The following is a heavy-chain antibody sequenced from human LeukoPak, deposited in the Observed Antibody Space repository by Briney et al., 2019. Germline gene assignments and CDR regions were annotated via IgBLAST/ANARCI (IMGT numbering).Heavy chain of an antibody. CDR3: ARDRLGYGGNGLYRYYYMDV. Sequence: GASAKVSCKASGYTFTSYDINWVRQATGQGLEWMGWMNPNSGNTGYAQKFQGRVTITRNTSISTAYMELSSLRSEDTAVYYCARDRLGYGGNGLYRYYYMDVWGKGTTVTVSS. CDR1: GYTFTSYD. CDR2: MNPNSGNT. D-gene: IGHD4-23*01. J-gene: IGHJ6*03. V-gene: IGHV1-8*03.